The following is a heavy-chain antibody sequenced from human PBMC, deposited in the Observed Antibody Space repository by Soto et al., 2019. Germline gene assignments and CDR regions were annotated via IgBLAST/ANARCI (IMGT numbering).Heavy chain of an antibody. CDR2: INHSGST. V-gene: IGHV4-34*01. D-gene: IGHD3-9*01. CDR1: GVSFSGYY. Sequence: SETLSLTCAVYGVSFSGYYWSWIRQPPGKGLEWIGEINHSGSTNYNPSLKSRVTISVDTSKNQFSLKLSSVTAADTAVYYCASRGDILTGYYENWFDPWGQGTLVTVSS. CDR3: ASRGDILTGYYENWFDP. J-gene: IGHJ5*02.